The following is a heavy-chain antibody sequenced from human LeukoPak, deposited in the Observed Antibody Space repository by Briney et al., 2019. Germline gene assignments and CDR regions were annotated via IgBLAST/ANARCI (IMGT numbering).Heavy chain of an antibody. Sequence: SETLSLTCSVSGVSISSYYWTWIRQPPGKGLEWIGYLFYSGSPNYNASLTSRVTISVDTSKNQFSLKLTSVTAADTAVYFCARDMGAPDYGSYSVDYWGQGTLVTVSS. CDR3: ARDMGAPDYGSYSVDY. CDR1: GVSISSYY. J-gene: IGHJ4*02. D-gene: IGHD4-23*01. CDR2: LFYSGSP. V-gene: IGHV4-59*01.